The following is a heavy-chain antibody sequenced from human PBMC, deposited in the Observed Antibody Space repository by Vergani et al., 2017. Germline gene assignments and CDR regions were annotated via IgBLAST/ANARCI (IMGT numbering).Heavy chain of an antibody. J-gene: IGHJ4*02. D-gene: IGHD3-16*01. CDR1: GYTFTSYD. Sequence: QVQLVQSGAEVKKPGASVKVSCKASGYTFTSYDINWVRQATGQGLEWMGWMNPNSGNTGYAQKFQGRVTMTRNTSISTAYMELSSLRSEDTAVYYCARSPRVGDPGIYYFDYWGQGTLVTVSS. CDR3: ARSPRVGDPGIYYFDY. CDR2: MNPNSGNT. V-gene: IGHV1-8*01.